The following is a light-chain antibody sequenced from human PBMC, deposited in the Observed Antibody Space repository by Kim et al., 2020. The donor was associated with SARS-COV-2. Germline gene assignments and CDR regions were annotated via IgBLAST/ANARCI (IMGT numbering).Light chain of an antibody. J-gene: IGLJ2*01. CDR3: QVWDSSSDHPV. V-gene: IGLV3-21*04. CDR2: YDS. CDR1: NSGSKS. Sequence: APEKTARITCGGNNSGSKSVHWYQQKPGQAPVLVIYYDSDRPSGIPERFSGSNSGNTATLTISRVEAGDEADYYCQVWDSSSDHPVFGGGTQLTVL.